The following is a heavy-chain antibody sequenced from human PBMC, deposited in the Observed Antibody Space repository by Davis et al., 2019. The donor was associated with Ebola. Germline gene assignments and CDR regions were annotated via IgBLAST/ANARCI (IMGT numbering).Heavy chain of an antibody. V-gene: IGHV3-30*02. CDR2: IRYDGSNK. D-gene: IGHD3-22*01. CDR3: ANYYYDSSGYYYLYAFDI. Sequence: GESLKISCAASGFTFSSYGMHWVRQAPGKGLEWVAFIRYDGSNKYYADSVKGRFTISRDNSKNTLYLQMNSLRAEDTAVYYCANYYYDSSGYYYLYAFDIWGQGTMVTVSS. CDR1: GFTFSSYG. J-gene: IGHJ3*02.